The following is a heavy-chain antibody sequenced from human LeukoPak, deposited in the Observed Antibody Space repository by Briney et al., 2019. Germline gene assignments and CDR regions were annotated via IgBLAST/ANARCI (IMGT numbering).Heavy chain of an antibody. CDR3: AIRARNYYDSSGDY. CDR1: GFTFSSYA. D-gene: IGHD3-22*01. V-gene: IGHV3-23*03. J-gene: IGHJ4*02. CDR2: IYSGGTT. Sequence: GGSLRLSCAASGFTFSSYAMSWVGQAPGKGLDSVSVIYSGGTTYYADPVKGRFTISRDKSKNTPYLQMNSLRAEDTAVYYCAIRARNYYDSSGDYWGQGTLVTVSS.